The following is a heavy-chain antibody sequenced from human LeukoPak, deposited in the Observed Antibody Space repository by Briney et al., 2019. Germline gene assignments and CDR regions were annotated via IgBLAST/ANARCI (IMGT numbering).Heavy chain of an antibody. CDR3: ARNNRSWLDP. V-gene: IGHV3-21*01. CDR2: ISSSSNYI. CDR1: GFTFSSYT. J-gene: IGHJ5*02. Sequence: GGSLRLSCAASGFTFSSYTMNWVRQAPGKGLEWVSSISSSSNYIYYADSLKGPFTISRDNAKNSLYLQMNSLRAEHTAGSYCARNNRSWLDPWGRGPLDTVSS. D-gene: IGHD1/OR15-1a*01.